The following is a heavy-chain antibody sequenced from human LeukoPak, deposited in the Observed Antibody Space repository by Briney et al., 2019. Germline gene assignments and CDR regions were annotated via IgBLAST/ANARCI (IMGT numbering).Heavy chain of an antibody. CDR3: ARDSITIFGVVTL. Sequence: GGSLRLSCAASGLIFSSYSMNWVRQAPGKGLEWVSYISSSSSTIYYADSVKGRFTISRDNARNSLYLQINSLRAEDTAVYYCARDSITIFGVVTLWGQGTLVTVSS. CDR1: GLIFSSYS. V-gene: IGHV3-48*01. CDR2: ISSSSSTI. J-gene: IGHJ4*02. D-gene: IGHD3-3*01.